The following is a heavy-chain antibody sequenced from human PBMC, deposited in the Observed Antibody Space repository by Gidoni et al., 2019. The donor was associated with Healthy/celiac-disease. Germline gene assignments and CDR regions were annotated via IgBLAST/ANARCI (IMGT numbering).Heavy chain of an antibody. D-gene: IGHD6-6*01. V-gene: IGHV6-1*01. CDR1: VDSVSSNSAA. Sequence: QVQLQQSGPGLVQPSQTLSLTCSISVDSVSSNSAAWNWIRQSPSSGLEWLGRTYYRSKWYNDYAVAVKSRITINPDTSKNQFSLQLNSVTPEDTAVYYCAREVIAARRRDFDYWGQGTLVTVSS. CDR2: TYYRSKWYN. CDR3: AREVIAARRRDFDY. J-gene: IGHJ4*02.